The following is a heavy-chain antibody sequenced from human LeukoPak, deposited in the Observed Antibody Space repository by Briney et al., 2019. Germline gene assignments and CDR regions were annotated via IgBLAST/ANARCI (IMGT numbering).Heavy chain of an antibody. V-gene: IGHV3-30*18. J-gene: IGHJ4*02. CDR2: LSYDGSKK. CDR3: AKGDNYYDSSGYYLSKALFDY. D-gene: IGHD3-22*01. CDR1: GFTFSSYA. Sequence: PGRSLRLSCGASGFTFSSYAMHWVRQAPGKGLEWVAVLSYDGSKKYYGDSVKGRFTISRDNSKNTVYLQMNSLRAEDTAVYYCAKGDNYYDSSGYYLSKALFDYWGQGTLVTVSS.